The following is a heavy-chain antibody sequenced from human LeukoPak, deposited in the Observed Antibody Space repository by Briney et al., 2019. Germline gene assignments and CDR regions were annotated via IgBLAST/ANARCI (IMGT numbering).Heavy chain of an antibody. CDR2: IYPGDSDT. D-gene: IGHD3-22*01. Sequence: GESLKISCKGSGYSFTSYWIGWVRQMPGKGLEWMGIIYPGDSDTRYSPSFQGQVTISADKSISTAYLQWSSLKASDTAMYYCAGWAADYVKYDSSGYYYNYFDYWGQGTLVTVSS. J-gene: IGHJ4*02. V-gene: IGHV5-51*01. CDR1: GYSFTSYW. CDR3: AGWAADYVKYDSSGYYYNYFDY.